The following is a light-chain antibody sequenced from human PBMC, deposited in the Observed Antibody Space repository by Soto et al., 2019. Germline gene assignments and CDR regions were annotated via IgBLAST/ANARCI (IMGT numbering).Light chain of an antibody. V-gene: IGLV2-14*01. CDR1: SSDVGGYNY. CDR3: SSYTSSSTLWV. Sequence: QSALTQPASVSGSPGQSITISCTGTSSDVGGYNYVSWYQQHPGKAPKLMIYDVSNRPSGVSNRFSGSKSGNTASLTISGLQAEDEADYYCSSYTSSSTLWVFGTGTXGTLL. CDR2: DVS. J-gene: IGLJ1*01.